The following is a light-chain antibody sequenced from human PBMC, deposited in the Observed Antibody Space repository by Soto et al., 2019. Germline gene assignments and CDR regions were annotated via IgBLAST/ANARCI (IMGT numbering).Light chain of an antibody. CDR3: QTWGTHVV. Sequence: QSVLTQSPSASASLGGSVKLTCTLSSEHSNYAIAWHQKQPEKGPRYLMKINTDGSHNKGDGIPDRFSGSSSGAERYLTISSLQSEDEADYYGQTWGTHVVCGGGTKLTVL. CDR2: INTDGSH. V-gene: IGLV4-69*02. CDR1: SEHSNYA. J-gene: IGLJ3*02.